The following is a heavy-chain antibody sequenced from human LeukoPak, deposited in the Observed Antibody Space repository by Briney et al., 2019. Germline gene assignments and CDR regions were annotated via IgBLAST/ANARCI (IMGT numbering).Heavy chain of an antibody. J-gene: IGHJ4*02. V-gene: IGHV4-39*01. CDR1: GGSISSSSYY. CDR2: IHYSGST. CDR3: ARSSGWVDFDY. D-gene: IGHD6-19*01. Sequence: SETLSLTCSVSGGSISSSSYYWDWIRQPPGKGLEWIGSIHYSGSTYYNPSLKSRVTISVDTSKNQFSLKLSSVTAADTAVYYCARSSGWVDFDYWGQGTLVTVSS.